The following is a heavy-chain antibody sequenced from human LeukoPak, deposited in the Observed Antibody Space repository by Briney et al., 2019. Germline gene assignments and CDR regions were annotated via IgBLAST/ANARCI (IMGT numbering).Heavy chain of an antibody. CDR1: GGSIDSGGYS. Sequence: SQTLSLTCAVSGGSIDSGGYSWSWIRQPPGKGLEWVGYIYHSGSTYYNPSLKSRVTISVDRSKNQFSLKLSSVTAADTAVYYYARRGGSGSYYSIGYWGQGTLVTVSS. CDR3: ARRGGSGSYYSIGY. CDR2: IYHSGST. V-gene: IGHV4-30-2*01. J-gene: IGHJ4*02. D-gene: IGHD3-10*01.